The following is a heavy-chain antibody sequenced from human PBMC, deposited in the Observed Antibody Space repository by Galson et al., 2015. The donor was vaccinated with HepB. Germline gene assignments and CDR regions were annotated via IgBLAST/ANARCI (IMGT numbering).Heavy chain of an antibody. D-gene: IGHD2-21*01. V-gene: IGHV3-48*01. CDR3: ARVPLDHWGGGGRHFDY. Sequence: SLRLSCAASGFSFSTYSMNWVRQAPGKGLEWVSYISSAGDTIFYADFEMGRFTISRDNAKNSLDLQMNSLTAEDTAVYYCARVPLDHWGGGGRHFDYWGQGTVVTVSS. CDR1: GFSFSTYS. J-gene: IGHJ4*02. CDR2: ISSAGDTI.